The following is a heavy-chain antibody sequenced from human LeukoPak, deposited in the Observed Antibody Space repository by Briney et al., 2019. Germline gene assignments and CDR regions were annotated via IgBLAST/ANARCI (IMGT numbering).Heavy chain of an antibody. CDR1: GFIVSSNY. CDR3: ARGGSSWSLDY. Sequence: GGSLRLSCAASGFIVSSNYMSWVRQAPGKGLEWVSVIYSDGSTDYADSVKGRFTISRDNSKNTLYLQMNSLRAEDTAVYYCARGGSSWSLDYWGQGTLVTVSS. J-gene: IGHJ4*02. D-gene: IGHD6-13*01. V-gene: IGHV3-53*01. CDR2: IYSDGST.